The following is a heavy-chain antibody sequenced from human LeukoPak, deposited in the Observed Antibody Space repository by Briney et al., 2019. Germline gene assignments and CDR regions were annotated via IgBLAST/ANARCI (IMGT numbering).Heavy chain of an antibody. V-gene: IGHV3-53*01. CDR3: ARDSRQDYYDSSGYLWFAFDI. D-gene: IGHD3-22*01. CDR1: GFTVSNNY. CDR2: IYSGGST. J-gene: IGHJ3*02. Sequence: GGSLRLSCAASGFTVSNNYMSWVRQAPGKGLEWVSVIYSGGSTYYADSVKGRYTISRDNSKNTLYLQMNSLRAEDTAVYYCARDSRQDYYDSSGYLWFAFDIWGQGTMVTVSS.